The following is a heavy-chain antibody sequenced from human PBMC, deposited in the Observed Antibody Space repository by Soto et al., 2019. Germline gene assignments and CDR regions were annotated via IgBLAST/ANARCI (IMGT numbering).Heavy chain of an antibody. CDR1: GFTFYRYD. J-gene: IGHJ4*02. V-gene: IGHV3-23*02. D-gene: IGHD6-19*01. CDR3: VRRGSETGWYFDQ. Sequence: EVQLLESGGGLVQPGGSLRLSCAASGFTFYRYDMFWVRQTPRRGLEWVSFISGSGGRIEYGDFVRGRFTASRDNAEDTLSLQMNTLASDDTAVYYCVRRGSETGWYFDQWGQGTLVVVSS. CDR2: ISGSGGRI.